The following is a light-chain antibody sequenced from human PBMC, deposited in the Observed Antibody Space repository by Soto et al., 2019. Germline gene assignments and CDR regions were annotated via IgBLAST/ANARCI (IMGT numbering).Light chain of an antibody. CDR2: GAS. V-gene: IGKV3-20*01. J-gene: IGKJ1*01. Sequence: EMVLTQSPGTLSLSPGERATLSCRASQSVSSSYLAWYQQKPGQAPRLLIYGASSRATGIPDRFSGSGSGTDFTLTISRLEPEYFAVYYCQQYGSPPAWTFGQGTKVEIK. CDR1: QSVSSSY. CDR3: QQYGSPPAWT.